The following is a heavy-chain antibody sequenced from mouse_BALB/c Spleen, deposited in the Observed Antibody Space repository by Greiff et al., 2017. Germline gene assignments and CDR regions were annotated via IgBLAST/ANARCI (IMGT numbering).Heavy chain of an antibody. CDR3: ARQVRRGGYAMDY. J-gene: IGHJ4*01. CDR1: GYAFSSSW. CDR2: IYPGDGDT. V-gene: IGHV1-82*01. D-gene: IGHD2-14*01. Sequence: VQLQQSGPELVKPGASVKISCKASGYAFSSSWMNWVKQRPGQGLEWIGRIYPGDGDTNYNGKFKGKATLTADKSSSTAYMQLSSLTSVDSAVYFCARQVRRGGYAMDYWGQGTSVTVSS.